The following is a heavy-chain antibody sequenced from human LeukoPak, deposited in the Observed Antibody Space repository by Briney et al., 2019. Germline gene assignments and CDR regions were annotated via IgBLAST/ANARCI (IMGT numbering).Heavy chain of an antibody. CDR2: ISAYNGNT. J-gene: IGHJ3*02. D-gene: IGHD3-10*01. V-gene: IGHV1-18*01. CDR3: ARVRLRGVNYAFDI. CDR1: GYTFTSYD. Sequence: ASVKVSCKASGYTFTSYDISWVRQAPGQGLEWMGWISAYNGNTNYAQKPQGRVTMTTDTSTSTAYMELRSLRSDDTAVYYCARVRLRGVNYAFDIWGQGTMVTVSS.